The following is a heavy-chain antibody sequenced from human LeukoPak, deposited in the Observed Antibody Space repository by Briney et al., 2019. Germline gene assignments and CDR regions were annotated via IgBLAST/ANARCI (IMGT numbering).Heavy chain of an antibody. CDR3: ARKSWEPKMTDAFDI. CDR2: INPNSGGT. J-gene: IGHJ3*02. D-gene: IGHD1-26*01. Sequence: ASVKVSCKASGYTFTGYYMHWVRQAPGQGLEWMGWINPNSGGTNYAQKFQGRVTMTRDTSISTAYMELSRLRSDDTAVYYRARKSWEPKMTDAFDIWGQGTMVTVSS. CDR1: GYTFTGYY. V-gene: IGHV1-2*02.